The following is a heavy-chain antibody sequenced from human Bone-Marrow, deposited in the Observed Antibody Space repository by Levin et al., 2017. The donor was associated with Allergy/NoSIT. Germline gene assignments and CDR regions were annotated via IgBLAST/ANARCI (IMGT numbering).Heavy chain of an antibody. CDR2: ISSGATI. CDR1: GFTFSDYD. Sequence: KPGGSLRLSCAASGFTFSDYDMNWIRQAPGKGLEWVSYISSGATIYYADSVKGRFTISRDNAKNSLYLQMNSLRAEDTAVYYCAKDLLDFYGMDVWGQGTTVTVSS. V-gene: IGHV3-11*01. J-gene: IGHJ6*02. CDR3: AKDLLDFYGMDV.